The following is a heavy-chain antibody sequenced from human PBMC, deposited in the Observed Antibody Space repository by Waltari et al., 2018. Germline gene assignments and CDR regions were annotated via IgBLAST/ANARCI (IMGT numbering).Heavy chain of an antibody. CDR2: IYYSGST. CDR3: ARDIGAGISSWYV. V-gene: IGHV4-59*01. J-gene: IGHJ4*02. Sequence: QVQLQESGPGLVKPSETLSLTCTVSGGSLSSYYWSWIRQPPGKGLEWIGYIYYSGSTNYNPSLKSRVTISVDTSKNQFSLKLSSVTAADTAVYYCARDIGAGISSWYVWGQGTLVTVSS. D-gene: IGHD6-13*01. CDR1: GGSLSSYY.